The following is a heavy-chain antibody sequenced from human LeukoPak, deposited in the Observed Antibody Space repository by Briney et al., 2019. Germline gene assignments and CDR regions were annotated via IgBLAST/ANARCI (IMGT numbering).Heavy chain of an antibody. Sequence: GGSLRLSCAASGFTFSSYSMNWVRQAPGKGLEWVSSISSSSSYIYYADSVKGRFTISRDDAKNSLYLQMNSLRAEDTAVYYCARVNHEGPYGSFDYWGQGTLVTVSS. CDR2: ISSSSSYI. V-gene: IGHV3-21*01. CDR3: ARVNHEGPYGSFDY. D-gene: IGHD3-10*01. J-gene: IGHJ4*02. CDR1: GFTFSSYS.